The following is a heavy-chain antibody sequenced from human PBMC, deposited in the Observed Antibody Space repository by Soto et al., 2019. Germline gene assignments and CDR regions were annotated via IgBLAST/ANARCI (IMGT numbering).Heavy chain of an antibody. CDR2: MNPNSGNT. Sequence: QGLEWMGWMNPNSGNTGYAQKFQGRVTMTRNTSISTAYMELSSLRSEDTAVYYFARDAILGVVCSVSDLWGKGTFDTGTS. D-gene: IGHD3-3*01. V-gene: IGHV1-8*01. J-gene: IGHJ5*02. CDR3: ARDAILGVVCSVSDL.